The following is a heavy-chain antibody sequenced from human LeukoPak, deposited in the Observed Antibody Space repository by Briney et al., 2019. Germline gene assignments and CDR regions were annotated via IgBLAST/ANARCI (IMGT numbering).Heavy chain of an antibody. V-gene: IGHV1-24*01. D-gene: IGHD4-17*01. CDR2: FDPEDGET. J-gene: IGHJ5*02. CDR3: ATMTTVTTSVSGYWFDP. CDR1: GYTLTELS. Sequence: ASVTVSCTVSGYTLTELSMHWVRQAPGKGLEWMGGFDPEDGETIYAQKFQGRVTMTEDTSTDTAYMELSSLRSEDTAVYYCATMTTVTTSVSGYWFDPWGQGTLVTVSS.